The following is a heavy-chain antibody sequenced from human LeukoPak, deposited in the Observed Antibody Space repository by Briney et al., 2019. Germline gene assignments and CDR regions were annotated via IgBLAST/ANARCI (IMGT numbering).Heavy chain of an antibody. J-gene: IGHJ3*02. D-gene: IGHD6-19*01. CDR3: ARDLAVTGTGDAFDI. Sequence: SVKVSCKASGGTFSSYAISWVRQAPGQGLEWMGGIIPIFGTANYAQKFQGRVTITTDESTSTAYMELSSLRSEDTAVYYCARDLAVTGTGDAFDIWGQGTMVTVSS. CDR2: IIPIFGTA. CDR1: GGTFSSYA. V-gene: IGHV1-69*05.